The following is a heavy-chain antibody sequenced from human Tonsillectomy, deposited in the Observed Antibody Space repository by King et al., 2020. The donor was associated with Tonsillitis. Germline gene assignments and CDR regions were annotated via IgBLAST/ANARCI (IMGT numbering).Heavy chain of an antibody. Sequence: QLVQSGAEVKKPGASVKVSCKASGYTFTGHFLHWVRQAPGQGLEWMGWINPNTGGTKYAQNFRGRVTMTRDVSTAYMELTNLTSDDTAVYYFARPWGTWPTINWFDPWGQGTLVTVSS. CDR1: GYTFTGHF. CDR3: ARPWGTWPTINWFDP. V-gene: IGHV1-2*02. D-gene: IGHD1-26*01. J-gene: IGHJ5*02. CDR2: INPNTGGT.